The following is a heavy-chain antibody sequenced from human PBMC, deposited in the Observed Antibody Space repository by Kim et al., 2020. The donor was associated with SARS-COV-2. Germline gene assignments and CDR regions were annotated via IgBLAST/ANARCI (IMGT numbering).Heavy chain of an antibody. V-gene: IGHV4-4*02. CDR1: GGSISSSNW. CDR3: ARVGDCSSTSCPIVYYFDY. J-gene: IGHJ4*02. Sequence: SETLSLTCAVSGGSISSSNWWSWVRQPPGKGLEWIGEIYHSGSTNYNPSLKSRVTISVDKSKNQFSLKLSSVTAADTAVYYCARVGDCSSTSCPIVYYFDYWGQGTLVTVSS. D-gene: IGHD2-2*01. CDR2: IYHSGST.